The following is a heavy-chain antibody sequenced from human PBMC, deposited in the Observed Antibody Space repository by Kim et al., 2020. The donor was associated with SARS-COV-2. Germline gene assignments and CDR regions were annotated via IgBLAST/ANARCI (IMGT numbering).Heavy chain of an antibody. J-gene: IGHJ6*04. CDR2: ISSGDDST. CDR3: AKGKVPRRLPGMDV. D-gene: IGHD5-18*01. Sequence: GGSLRLSCAASGFTFRSYAMSWVRQAPGKGLEWVSGISSGDDSTFHADSVKGRFTISRDNSKNTLYLQMNSLRAEDTAVYYCAKGKVPRRLPGMDVWGKGTTVTVSS. CDR1: GFTFRSYA. V-gene: IGHV3-23*01.